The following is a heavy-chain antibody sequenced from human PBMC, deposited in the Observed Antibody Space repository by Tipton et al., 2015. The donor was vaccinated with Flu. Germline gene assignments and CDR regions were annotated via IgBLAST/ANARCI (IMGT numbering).Heavy chain of an antibody. CDR1: GGSINSRSYY. J-gene: IGHJ6*02. CDR2: IYYSGVT. Sequence: TLSLTCTVSGGSINSRSYYGGWIRQPPGKGLEWIGNIYYSGVTYYNSSLKSRVTISIDKSRNQFSLKLKSVTAADTAVYYCARDLWNDRRAYYYYGVDVWGQGTTVTVSS. CDR3: ARDLWNDRRAYYYYGVDV. D-gene: IGHD1-1*01. V-gene: IGHV4-39*07.